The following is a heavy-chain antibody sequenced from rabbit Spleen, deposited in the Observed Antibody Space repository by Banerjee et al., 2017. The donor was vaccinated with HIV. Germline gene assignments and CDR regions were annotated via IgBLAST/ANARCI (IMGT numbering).Heavy chain of an antibody. D-gene: IGHD1-1*01. V-gene: IGHV1S40*01. CDR3: ARDLIGIIGWNFYL. J-gene: IGHJ4*01. Sequence: FSDRDVMCWVRQAPGKGLEWIACINTYTGKSVYASWATGRFTISRTSSITVTLQMTSLTAADTATYFCARDLIGIIGWNFYLWGPGTLVTVS. CDR2: INTYTGKS. CDR1: FSDRDV.